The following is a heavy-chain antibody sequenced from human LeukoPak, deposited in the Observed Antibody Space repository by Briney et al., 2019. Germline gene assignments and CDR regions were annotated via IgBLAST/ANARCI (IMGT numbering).Heavy chain of an antibody. J-gene: IGHJ4*02. CDR1: GFTVSSNY. D-gene: IGHD2-15*01. CDR2: IHRGGTT. V-gene: IGHV3-53*01. CDR3: ARERRYCSGDNCYSGLDY. Sequence: GGPLRLSCAVSGFTVSSNYMSWVRKAPGKGLEWVSIIHRGGTTDYADSVKDRFTISRDYSKNTVNLQIDSLRAEDTAVYYCARERRYCSGDNCYSGLDYWGQGTLVTVSS.